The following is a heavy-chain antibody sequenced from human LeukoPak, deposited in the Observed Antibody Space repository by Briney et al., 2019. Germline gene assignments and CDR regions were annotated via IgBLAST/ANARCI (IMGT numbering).Heavy chain of an antibody. J-gene: IGHJ4*02. CDR2: ISYDGSNK. CDR3: AGEMYSPSRGYFDY. Sequence: PGGSLRLSCTASGFTFSSYHMHWVRQAPGKGLEWVAVISYDGSNKDYADSVKGRSTISRDNSKKTLYLQMNSLRAEDTAVYYCAGEMYSPSRGYFDYWGQGTLVTVSS. V-gene: IGHV3-30*03. CDR1: GFTFSSYH. D-gene: IGHD6-13*01.